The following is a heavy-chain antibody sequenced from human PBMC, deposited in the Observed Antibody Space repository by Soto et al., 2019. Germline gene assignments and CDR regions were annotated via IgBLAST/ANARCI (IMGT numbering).Heavy chain of an antibody. D-gene: IGHD3-3*01. V-gene: IGHV4-59*08. CDR3: ARLSLIQRYDFWSGYPNDAFDI. CDR2: IYYTGRT. CDR1: GDSISGYY. Sequence: LSLTCTVSGDSISGYYWSWIRQAPGKGLEWIGYIYYTGRTDYNPSLKSRVTISVDTSKNQFSLKLSSVTAADTAVYYCARLSLIQRYDFWSGYPNDAFDIWGQGTMVTVSS. J-gene: IGHJ3*02.